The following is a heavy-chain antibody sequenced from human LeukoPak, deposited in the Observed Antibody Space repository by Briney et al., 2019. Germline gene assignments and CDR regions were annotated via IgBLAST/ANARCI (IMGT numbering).Heavy chain of an antibody. CDR1: GNSFTSYY. V-gene: IGHV1-46*01. CDR3: ARGQYYYCMDV. CDR2: INPSGSNT. Sequence: ASVKVSCKTSGNSFTSYYMHWVRQAPGQGLEWMGIINPSGSNTTYAQRFQGRLTMTRDTSTSTVYMELSSLRSEDTAVYYCARGQYYYCMDVWGKGTTVTVSS. J-gene: IGHJ6*03.